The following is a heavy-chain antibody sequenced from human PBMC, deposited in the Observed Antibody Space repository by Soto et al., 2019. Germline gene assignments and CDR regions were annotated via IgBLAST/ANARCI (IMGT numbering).Heavy chain of an antibody. V-gene: IGHV4-39*01. J-gene: IGHJ6*02. CDR2: IYYSGST. Sequence: KSSETLSLTCTVSGGSISSSSYYWGWIRQPPGKGLEWIGSIYYSGSTYYNPSLKSRVTISVDTSKNQFSLKLSSVTAADTAVYYCARVGITMVRGVTSPLYYYYYYGMDVWGQGTTVTVSS. CDR3: ARVGITMVRGVTSPLYYYYYYGMDV. D-gene: IGHD3-10*01. CDR1: GGSISSSSYY.